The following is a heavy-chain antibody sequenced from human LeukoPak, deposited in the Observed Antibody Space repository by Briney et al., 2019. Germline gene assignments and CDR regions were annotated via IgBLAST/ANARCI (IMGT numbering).Heavy chain of an antibody. CDR3: AKDLRFFTNWFDP. CDR2: ISGSGGST. CDR1: GFTFSSYA. V-gene: IGHV3-23*01. J-gene: IGHJ5*02. D-gene: IGHD3-3*01. Sequence: PGASLRLSCAASGFTFSSYAMSWVRQAPGKGLEWVSAISGSGGSTYYADSVKGRFTISRDNSKNTLYLQMNSPRAEDTAVYYCAKDLRFFTNWFDPWGQGTLVTVSS.